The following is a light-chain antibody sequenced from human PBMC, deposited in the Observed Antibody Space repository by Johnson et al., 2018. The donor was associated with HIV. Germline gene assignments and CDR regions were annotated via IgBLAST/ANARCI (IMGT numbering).Light chain of an antibody. V-gene: IGLV1-51*01. Sequence: QSVLTQPPSVSAAPGQKVTISCSGSSSYIGNNYVSWYQQLPGTAPKLLIYDNNKRPSGIPDRFSGSKSGTSATLGITALQTGDEADYYCGTWDSSLSAGVFGTGTKVTVL. J-gene: IGLJ1*01. CDR1: SSYIGNNY. CDR3: GTWDSSLSAGV. CDR2: DNN.